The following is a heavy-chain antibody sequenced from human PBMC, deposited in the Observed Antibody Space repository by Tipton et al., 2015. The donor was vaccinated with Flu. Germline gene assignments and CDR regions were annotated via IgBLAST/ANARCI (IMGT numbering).Heavy chain of an antibody. Sequence: SLRLSCAASGFIFSSYGMSWVRQAPGKGLEWVAGNSGSGGTTYYAESVKGRVTISRDNSRNTLYLHMISLRAEDTAVYYCAKDTLEYCSGGSCDYGMDAWGQGTTVTVSS. CDR1: GFIFSSYG. D-gene: IGHD2-15*01. CDR2: NSGSGGTT. J-gene: IGHJ6*02. V-gene: IGHV3-23*01. CDR3: AKDTLEYCSGGSCDYGMDA.